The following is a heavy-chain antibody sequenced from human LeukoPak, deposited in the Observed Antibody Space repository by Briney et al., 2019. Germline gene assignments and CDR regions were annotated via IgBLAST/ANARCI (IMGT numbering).Heavy chain of an antibody. CDR2: ISGSGGST. CDR1: GFTFSSYE. Sequence: GGSPRLSCAASGFTFSSYEVNWVRQAPGKGLEWVSVISGSGGSTYYADSVKGRFTISRDNSKNTLYLQMNSLRAEDTAVYYCAKDGLPMVRGVIHDYWGQGTLVTVSS. V-gene: IGHV3-23*01. D-gene: IGHD3-10*01. J-gene: IGHJ4*02. CDR3: AKDGLPMVRGVIHDY.